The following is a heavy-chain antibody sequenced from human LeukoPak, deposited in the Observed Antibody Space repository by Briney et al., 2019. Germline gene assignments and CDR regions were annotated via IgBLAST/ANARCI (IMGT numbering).Heavy chain of an antibody. V-gene: IGHV3-30-3*01. CDR1: GFTFNSYS. CDR3: ARVPNYDFWSGYYTAGSPFDY. J-gene: IGHJ4*02. D-gene: IGHD3-3*01. Sequence: GGSLRLSCAASGFTFNSYSMHRVRQAPGKGLEWVTAISDDETYKFYADSVKGRFTISRDNAKNSLYLQMNSLRAEDTAVYYCARVPNYDFWSGYYTAGSPFDYWGQGTLVTVSS. CDR2: ISDDETYK.